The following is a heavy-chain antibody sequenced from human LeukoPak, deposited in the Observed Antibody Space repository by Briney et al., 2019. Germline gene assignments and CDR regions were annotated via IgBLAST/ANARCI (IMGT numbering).Heavy chain of an antibody. CDR2: MSPNSGNT. CDR3: ARGRNQRDLRLLLY. J-gene: IGHJ4*02. D-gene: IGHD1-14*01. CDR1: GYTFSSYD. Sequence: GASVKVSCKASGYTFSSYDINWVRQATGQGLEWMGWMSPNSGNTGYAQKFQGRVTMTRNTSISTAYMELSSLRSEDTAMYYCARGRNQRDLRLLLYWGQGTLVTVSS. V-gene: IGHV1-8*01.